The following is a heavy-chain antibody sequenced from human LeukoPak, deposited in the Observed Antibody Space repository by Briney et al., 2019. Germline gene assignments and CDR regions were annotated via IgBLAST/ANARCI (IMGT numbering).Heavy chain of an antibody. CDR1: GGTFSSYA. Sequence: GSSVKVSCKASGGTFSSYAIGWVRQAPGQGLEWMGRIIPIFGTANYAQKFQGRVTITTDESTSTAYMELSSLRSGDTAVYYCARGDYGDYGAFDIWGPGTMVTVSS. V-gene: IGHV1-69*05. D-gene: IGHD4-17*01. J-gene: IGHJ3*02. CDR2: IIPIFGTA. CDR3: ARGDYGDYGAFDI.